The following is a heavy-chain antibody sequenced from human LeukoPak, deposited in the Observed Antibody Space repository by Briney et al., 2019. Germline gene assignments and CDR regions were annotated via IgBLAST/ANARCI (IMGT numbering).Heavy chain of an antibody. CDR3: AKAVGIVVVITTIDY. V-gene: IGHV3-64*01. CDR2: ISSNGGST. CDR1: GFTFSSYA. D-gene: IGHD3-22*01. J-gene: IGHJ4*02. Sequence: GGSLRLSCAASGFTFSSYAMHWVRQAPGKGLEYVSAISSNGGSTYYANSVKGRFTISRDNSKNTLYLQMNSLRAEDTAVYYCAKAVGIVVVITTIDYWGQGTLVTVSS.